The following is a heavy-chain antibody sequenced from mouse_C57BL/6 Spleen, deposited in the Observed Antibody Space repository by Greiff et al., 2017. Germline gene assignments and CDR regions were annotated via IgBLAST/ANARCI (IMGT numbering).Heavy chain of an antibody. CDR1: GYTFTSYW. CDR3: ARSRYYGSSYVDDY. D-gene: IGHD1-1*01. J-gene: IGHJ2*01. CDR2: IDPSDSET. V-gene: IGHV1-52*01. Sequence: QVQLKQPGAELVRPGSSVKLSCKASGYTFTSYWMHWVKQRPIQGLEWIGNIDPSDSETHYNQKFKDKATLTVDKSSSTAYMQLSSLTSEDSAVYYCARSRYYGSSYVDDYWGQGTTLTVSS.